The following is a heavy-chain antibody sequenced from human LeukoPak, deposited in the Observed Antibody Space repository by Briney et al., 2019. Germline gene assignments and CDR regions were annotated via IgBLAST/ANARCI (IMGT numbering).Heavy chain of an antibody. CDR3: AKSGISDYRGYYLGY. Sequence: PGGSLRLSCAASGFTFDDYAMHWVRQRPGKGLEWVAGISWKSDALGYADSVKGRFNISRDNAKNSPYLQINSLRTEDMALYYCAKSGISDYRGYYLGYWGQGTLVTVSS. CDR2: ISWKSDAL. V-gene: IGHV3-9*03. D-gene: IGHD5-12*01. J-gene: IGHJ4*02. CDR1: GFTFDDYA.